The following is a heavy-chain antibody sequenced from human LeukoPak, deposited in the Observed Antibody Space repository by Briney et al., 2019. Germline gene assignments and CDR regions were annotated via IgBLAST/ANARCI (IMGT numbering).Heavy chain of an antibody. Sequence: GGSLRLSCEGSGFPFGSYVMSWVRQAPGKGLEWVSAISGSGGSTYYADSVKGRFTISRDNSKNTLYLQMNSLRAEDTAVYYCAKAEIDYDPFDYWGQGTLVTVSS. D-gene: IGHD3-16*01. CDR2: ISGSGGST. J-gene: IGHJ4*02. V-gene: IGHV3-23*01. CDR3: AKAEIDYDPFDY. CDR1: GFPFGSYV.